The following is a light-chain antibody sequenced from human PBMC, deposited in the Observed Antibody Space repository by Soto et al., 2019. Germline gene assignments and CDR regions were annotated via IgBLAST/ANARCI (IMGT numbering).Light chain of an antibody. V-gene: IGKV3-20*01. CDR3: QQYGSSGT. CDR1: QTISRY. J-gene: IGKJ1*01. CDR2: DAS. Sequence: EIVLTQSPATLSLSPGERATLSCRASQTISRYLAWYQERPGQAPRLLIYDASNRATGIPDRFSGSGSGTDFTLTISRLEPEDFAVYYCQQYGSSGTFGQGTKVDIK.